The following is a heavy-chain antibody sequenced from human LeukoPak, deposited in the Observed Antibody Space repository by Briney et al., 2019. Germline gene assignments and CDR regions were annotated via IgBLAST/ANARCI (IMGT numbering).Heavy chain of an antibody. CDR3: ATDSERIAAAGY. V-gene: IGHV1-24*01. D-gene: IGHD6-13*01. CDR2: FDPEDGET. Sequence: ASVKVSCKVSGYTLTELSMHWVRQAPGKGLEWMGGFDPEDGETIYAQKFQGRVTMTEDTSTDTAYMELSSLRSEDTAVYYCATDSERIAAAGYWGQGTLVTVSS. J-gene: IGHJ4*02. CDR1: GYTLTELS.